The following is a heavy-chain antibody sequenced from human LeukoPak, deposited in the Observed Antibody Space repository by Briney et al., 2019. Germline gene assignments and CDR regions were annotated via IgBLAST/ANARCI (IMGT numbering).Heavy chain of an antibody. J-gene: IGHJ6*02. D-gene: IGHD3-10*01. CDR1: GFTFSSYS. V-gene: IGHV3-48*04. CDR2: ISSSSSTI. CDR3: ARDLYGSGSYHYYYGMDV. Sequence: GGSLRLSCAASGFTFSSYSMNWVRQAPGKGLEWVSYISSSSSTIYYADSVKGRFTISRDNAKNSLYLQMNSLRAEDTAVYYCARDLYGSGSYHYYYGMDVWGQGTTVTVSS.